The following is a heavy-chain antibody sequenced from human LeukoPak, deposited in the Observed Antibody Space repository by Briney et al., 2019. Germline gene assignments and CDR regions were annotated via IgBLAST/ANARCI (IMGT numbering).Heavy chain of an antibody. Sequence: GGSLRLSCAASGFTFSSYWMSWVRQAPGKGLEWVANIKQDGSEKYYVDSVKGRFTISRDNAKNSLYLQMNSLRAEGTAVYYCATRIAAAGTVYFQHWGQGTLVTVSS. J-gene: IGHJ1*01. D-gene: IGHD6-13*01. CDR2: IKQDGSEK. CDR3: ATRIAAAGTVYFQH. CDR1: GFTFSSYW. V-gene: IGHV3-7*01.